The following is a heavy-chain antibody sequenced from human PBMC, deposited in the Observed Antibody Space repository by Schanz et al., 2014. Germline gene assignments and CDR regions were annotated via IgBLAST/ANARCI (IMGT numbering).Heavy chain of an antibody. J-gene: IGHJ4*01. V-gene: IGHV3-33*03. Sequence: QVQVVESGGGVVQPGRSLRLSCVASGFTFNNYGMHWVRQAPGKGLGWVVVIWHDGSGKYYADSVKGRFTISRDNAKNSLYLQMNSLRAEDTAVYYCARGVRIDYWGQGTLVTVSS. CDR3: ARGVRIDY. CDR2: IWHDGSGK. D-gene: IGHD3-3*01. CDR1: GFTFNNYG.